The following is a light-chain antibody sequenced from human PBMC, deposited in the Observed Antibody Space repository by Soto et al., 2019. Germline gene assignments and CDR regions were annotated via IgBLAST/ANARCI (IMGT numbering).Light chain of an antibody. V-gene: IGKV3-11*01. CDR1: QSVSTY. CDR2: DAS. CDR3: QQRSNWPWT. J-gene: IGKJ1*01. Sequence: EIVLTQSPATLSLSPGERATLSCRASQSVSTYLAWYQQKPGQAPRILIYDASKRATGIPARFSGSGSGTDFTLTIGSLEPEDFAVYYCQQRSNWPWTFGQGTKVEIK.